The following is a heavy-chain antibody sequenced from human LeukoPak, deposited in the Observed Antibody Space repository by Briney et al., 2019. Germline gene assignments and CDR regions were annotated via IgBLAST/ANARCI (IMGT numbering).Heavy chain of an antibody. CDR3: AKGNQRAYDAFDI. V-gene: IGHV3-23*01. D-gene: IGHD1-14*01. CDR2: ISAGGGDT. Sequence: GGSLRLSCAASGFIFSNYAMSWVRQAPGKGLEWVSTISAGGGDTDYADSVKGRFTISRDNSKNTLHLQMNSLRAEDTAVYYCAKGNQRAYDAFDIWGQGTMATVSS. CDR1: GFIFSNYA. J-gene: IGHJ3*02.